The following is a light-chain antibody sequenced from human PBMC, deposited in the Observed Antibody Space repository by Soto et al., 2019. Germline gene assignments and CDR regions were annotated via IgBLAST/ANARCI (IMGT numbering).Light chain of an antibody. J-gene: IGKJ3*01. CDR2: AAS. V-gene: IGKV1-9*01. CDR3: QQLNSYLFT. CDR1: QGISSY. Sequence: DIQLTQSPSFLSASVGDRVTITCRASQGISSYLAWYQQKPGKAPKLLIYAASTLQSGVPLRFSGSGSGTEFTLTISSLQPEDFATYYCQQLNSYLFTFGPGTKVDIK.